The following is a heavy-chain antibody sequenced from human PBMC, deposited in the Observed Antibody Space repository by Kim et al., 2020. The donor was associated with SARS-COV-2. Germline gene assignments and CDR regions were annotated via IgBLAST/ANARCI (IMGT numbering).Heavy chain of an antibody. V-gene: IGHV1-3*01. J-gene: IGHJ4*02. CDR2: INAGNGNT. CDR3: ARGVTILTYYFDY. D-gene: IGHD3-10*01. CDR1: GYTFTSYA. Sequence: ASVKVSCKASGYTFTSYAMHWVRQAPGQRLEWMGWINAGNGNTKYSQKFQGRVTITRDTSASTAYMELSSLRSEDTAVYYCARGVTILTYYFDYWGQGTLVTVSS.